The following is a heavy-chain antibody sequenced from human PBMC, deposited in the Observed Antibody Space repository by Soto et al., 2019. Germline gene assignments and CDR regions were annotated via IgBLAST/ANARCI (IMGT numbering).Heavy chain of an antibody. CDR3: ARPDCSIHSCYRTEYYNYGMDV. CDR2: ISSSTGDI. V-gene: IGHV3-21*01. CDR1: VFTFSSYS. Sequence: GGSLRFSGAACVFTFSSYSMNWDRQAPGQGLGWGSSISSSTGDIFYGDSVKGRCTISREKARSSLYLQMNSLRAEDTAVYYCARPDCSIHSCYRTEYYNYGMDVWCQGTRVTVSS. D-gene: IGHD2-2*02. J-gene: IGHJ6*02.